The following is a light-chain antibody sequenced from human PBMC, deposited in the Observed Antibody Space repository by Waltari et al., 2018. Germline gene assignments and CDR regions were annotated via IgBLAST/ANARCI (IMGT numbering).Light chain of an antibody. CDR3: QEYYTAPGT. V-gene: IGKV4-1*01. Sequence: DIVMTQSPDSLTLSLGERATISCKSTQNILYHANNKNYLAWYQQKPGQPPKLLFYWASNRQSGVPDRFSGSGSATDFTLAITSLQAEDVAVYDCQEYYTAPGTFGQGTKLEV. CDR2: WAS. CDR1: QNILYHANNKNY. J-gene: IGKJ2*01.